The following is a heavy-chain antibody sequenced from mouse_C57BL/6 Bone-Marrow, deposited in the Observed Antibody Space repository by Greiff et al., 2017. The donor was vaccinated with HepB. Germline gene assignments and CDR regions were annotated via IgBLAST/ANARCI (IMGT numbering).Heavy chain of an antibody. V-gene: IGHV3-6*01. CDR3: ARGGAHYYGSSHWYFDV. D-gene: IGHD1-1*01. CDR1: GYSITSGYY. Sequence: EPGPGLVKPSQSLSLTCSVTGYSITSGYYWNWIRQFPGNKLEWMGYISYDGSNNYNPSLKNRISITRDTSKNQFFLKLNSVTTEDTATYYCARGGAHYYGSSHWYFDVWGTGTTVTVSS. J-gene: IGHJ1*03. CDR2: ISYDGSN.